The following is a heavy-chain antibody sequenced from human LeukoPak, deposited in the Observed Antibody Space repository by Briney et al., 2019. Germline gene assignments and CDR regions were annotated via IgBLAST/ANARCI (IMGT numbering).Heavy chain of an antibody. J-gene: IGHJ6*02. D-gene: IGHD3-10*01. CDR2: ISSSGSTI. CDR1: GFFFSNYE. Sequence: GGSLRLSCVGSGFFFSNYEVNWVRQAPGKGLEWVSYISSSGSTIYYADSVKGRFTISRDNAKNSLYLQMNSLRAEDTAVYYCARLWFGELIQSYYGMDVWGQGTTVTVSS. CDR3: ARLWFGELIQSYYGMDV. V-gene: IGHV3-48*03.